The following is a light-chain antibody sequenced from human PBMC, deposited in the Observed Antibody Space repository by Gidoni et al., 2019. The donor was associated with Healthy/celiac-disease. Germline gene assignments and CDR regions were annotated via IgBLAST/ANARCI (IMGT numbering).Light chain of an antibody. Sequence: EIVLTQSPATLSLYPGERATLSCRASQSVSSYLAWYHQKPGQAPRLLIYDASNSATGIPAMFIGSGSGTDFTLTISSLEPEDFAFYYCQQRSNWLTFGGGTKVEIK. J-gene: IGKJ4*01. V-gene: IGKV3-11*01. CDR2: DAS. CDR3: QQRSNWLT. CDR1: QSVSSY.